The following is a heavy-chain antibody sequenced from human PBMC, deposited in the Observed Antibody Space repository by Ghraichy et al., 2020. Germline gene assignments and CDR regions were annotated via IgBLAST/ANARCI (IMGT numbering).Heavy chain of an antibody. D-gene: IGHD5-18*01. CDR2: IKQDGTER. CDR1: GFTFNTYY. Sequence: AGSLRLSCAASGFTFNTYYMTWVRQAPGKGLEWVANIKQDGTERYYVDSVKGRFTISRDNAKDSVYLQMSSLRAEDTAVYFCGRGGYIYGSNPVDYWGQGTQVTVSS. V-gene: IGHV3-7*04. CDR3: GRGGYIYGSNPVDY. J-gene: IGHJ4*02.